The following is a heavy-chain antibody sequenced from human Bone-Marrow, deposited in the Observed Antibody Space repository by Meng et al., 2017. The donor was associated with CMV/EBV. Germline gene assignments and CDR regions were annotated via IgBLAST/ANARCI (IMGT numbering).Heavy chain of an antibody. CDR1: GYTFTSYD. V-gene: IGHV1-8*01. J-gene: IGHJ6*02. D-gene: IGHD3-3*01. CDR3: ARGCHGEWLLNYYYYGMDV. Sequence: ASVKVSCKASGYTFTSYDINWVRQATGQGLEWMGWMNPNSGNTGYAQKFQGRVTMTRNTSISTAYMELSSLRSEDTAVYYCARGCHGEWLLNYYYYGMDVWGQGNTVTVAS. CDR2: MNPNSGNT.